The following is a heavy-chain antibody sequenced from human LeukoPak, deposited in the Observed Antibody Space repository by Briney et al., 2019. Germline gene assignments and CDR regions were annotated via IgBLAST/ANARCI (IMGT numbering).Heavy chain of an antibody. D-gene: IGHD3-22*01. J-gene: IGHJ4*02. CDR3: AKFLYDSSGSSGDY. V-gene: IGHV3-30*18. CDR2: ISYDGSNK. Sequence: GRSLRLSCAASGFTFSSYGMHWVRQAPGKGLEWVAVISYDGSNKYYADSVKGRFTISRDNSKNTLYLQMNSLRAEDTAVYYCAKFLYDSSGSSGDYWGLGTLVTVSS. CDR1: GFTFSSYG.